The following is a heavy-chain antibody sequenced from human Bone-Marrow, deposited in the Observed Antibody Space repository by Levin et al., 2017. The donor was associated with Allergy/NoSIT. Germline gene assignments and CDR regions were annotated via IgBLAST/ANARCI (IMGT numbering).Heavy chain of an antibody. CDR1: GLPVSDNY. J-gene: IGHJ4*02. CDR2: IYSGDST. Sequence: LSLTCAASGLPVSDNYMSWVRQAPGKGLEWVSVIYSGDSTYYADSVKGRFIISRDNSKNTLSLQMSSLRAEDTAVYYCARTKYYDFWTGTYGYFDYWGQGTLVTVSS. CDR3: ARTKYYDFWTGTYGYFDY. D-gene: IGHD3-3*01. V-gene: IGHV3-66*01.